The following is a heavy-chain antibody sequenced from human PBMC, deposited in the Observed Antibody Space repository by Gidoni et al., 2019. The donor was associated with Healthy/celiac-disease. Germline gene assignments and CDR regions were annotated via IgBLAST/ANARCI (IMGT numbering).Heavy chain of an antibody. J-gene: IGHJ6*02. V-gene: IGHV1-46*01. D-gene: IGHD3-3*01. CDR3: ARGCLGFLEWWTYGMDV. Sequence: QVQLVQSGAEVKKPGAAVKVSCKASGYTFPSYFMHWVRQSPGQGLEWMGIINPSGGSTSYAQKFQGRVTMTRDTSTSTVYMELSSLRSEDTAVYYCARGCLGFLEWWTYGMDVWGQGTTVTVSS. CDR1: GYTFPSYF. CDR2: INPSGGST.